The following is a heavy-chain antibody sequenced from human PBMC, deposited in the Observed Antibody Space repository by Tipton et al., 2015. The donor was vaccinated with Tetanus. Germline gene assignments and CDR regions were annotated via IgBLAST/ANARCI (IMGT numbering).Heavy chain of an antibody. CDR3: ARGGRAAPFDY. CDR2: IYYSGST. V-gene: IGHV4-31*11. Sequence: TLSLTCAVYGGSFSGYYWSWIRQHPGKGLEWIGYIYYSGSTYYNPSLKSRVTISVDTSKNQFSLKLSSVTAADTAVYYCARGGRAAPFDYWAQGTLATVPS. J-gene: IGHJ4*02. D-gene: IGHD3-16*01. CDR1: GGSFSGYY.